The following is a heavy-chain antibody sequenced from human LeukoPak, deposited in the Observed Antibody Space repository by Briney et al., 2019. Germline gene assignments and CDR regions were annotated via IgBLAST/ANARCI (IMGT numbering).Heavy chain of an antibody. V-gene: IGHV4-59*02. D-gene: IGHD2/OR15-2a*01. Sequence: SETLSLTCNVSGVSVGTSHWNWIRQRPGKGLEWIGCLSYTGKTDYNPSLKSRVSISLGSSNNHFSLKLTSVTAADTAVYYCSEGYFEPFDHWGQGILVTVSS. CDR3: SEGYFEPFDH. CDR1: GVSVGTSH. J-gene: IGHJ4*02. CDR2: LSYTGKT.